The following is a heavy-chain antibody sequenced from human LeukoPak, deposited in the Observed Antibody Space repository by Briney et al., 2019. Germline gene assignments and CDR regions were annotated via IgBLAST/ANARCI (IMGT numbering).Heavy chain of an antibody. CDR1: GFSFSIYA. Sequence: GGSLRLSCAASGFSFSIYAMHWVRQTPGKGLEWVAVISYDGSKKYYADSVKGRLTISRDNSKNTLYLQMNSLRAEDTAVYYCANTPAVAGSPDVFDIWGQGTMVTVSS. V-gene: IGHV3-30*04. CDR3: ANTPAVAGSPDVFDI. CDR2: ISYDGSKK. D-gene: IGHD6-19*01. J-gene: IGHJ3*02.